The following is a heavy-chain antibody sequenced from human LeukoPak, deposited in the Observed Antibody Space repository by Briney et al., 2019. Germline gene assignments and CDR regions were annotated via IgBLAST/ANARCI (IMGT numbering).Heavy chain of an antibody. J-gene: IGHJ4*02. CDR2: INPHTGGT. CDR1: GYTFTDYY. Sequence: ASVKVSCTASGYTFTDYYMHWVRQAPGQGLEWMGWINPHTGGTNFPQKFQGRVTMTRDTSISTGYMEVNWLTSDDTAVYFCARTYCSSSSCYAEFDYWGQGTLVTVSS. D-gene: IGHD2-2*01. CDR3: ARTYCSSSSCYAEFDY. V-gene: IGHV1-2*02.